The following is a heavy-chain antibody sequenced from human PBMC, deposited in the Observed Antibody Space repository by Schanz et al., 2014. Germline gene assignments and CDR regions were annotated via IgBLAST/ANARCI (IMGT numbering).Heavy chain of an antibody. CDR2: IKSDGRST. Sequence: EVQLVESGGGLVQPGGSLRLSCAASGFTFSNYWMHWVRQAPGKGLVWVSRIKSDGRSTNYADFVRGRFTISRDNSRNTLYLQMNSLRVEDTAVYYCAKDFTGSGIFFNSWGQGTLVSVSS. J-gene: IGHJ5*01. CDR3: AKDFTGSGIFFNS. V-gene: IGHV3-74*01. CDR1: GFTFSNYW. D-gene: IGHD3-10*01.